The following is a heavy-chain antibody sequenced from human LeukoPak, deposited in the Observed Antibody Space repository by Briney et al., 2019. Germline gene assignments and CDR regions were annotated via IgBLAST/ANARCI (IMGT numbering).Heavy chain of an antibody. CDR3: ASEVMVRGVTYYFDY. CDR2: IYYSGST. Sequence: SETLSLTCTVSGGSISSYYWSWIRQPPGKGLEWIGYIYYSGSTNYNPSLKSRVTISVDTSKNQFSLKLSSVTAADTAVYYCASEVMVRGVTYYFDYWGQGTLVTVSS. V-gene: IGHV4-59*01. CDR1: GGSISSYY. D-gene: IGHD3-10*01. J-gene: IGHJ4*02.